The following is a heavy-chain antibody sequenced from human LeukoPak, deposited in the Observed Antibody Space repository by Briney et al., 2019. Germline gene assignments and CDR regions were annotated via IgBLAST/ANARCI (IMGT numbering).Heavy chain of an antibody. J-gene: IGHJ4*02. CDR2: ISSGGRTI. Sequence: GGSLRLSCAASGFAFSNYSMNWVRQAPGRGLEWISYISSGGRTIYYADSVEGRFTISRDSGKNSLYLLLNSLRADDTAVYFCVRESITGHRDFDYWGQGTLITVSA. V-gene: IGHV3-48*01. D-gene: IGHD1-20*01. CDR3: VRESITGHRDFDY. CDR1: GFAFSNYS.